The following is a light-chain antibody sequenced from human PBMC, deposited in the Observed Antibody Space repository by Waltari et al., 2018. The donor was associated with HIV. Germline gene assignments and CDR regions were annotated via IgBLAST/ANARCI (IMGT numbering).Light chain of an antibody. CDR2: KVS. CDR3: MQATHFPRT. J-gene: IGKJ2*01. Sequence: VMTQAPLSSPVTFGQPASISCRSIQSLVHSSGNTVLTWFHQRPGQTPRILIYKVSKRSPGVPDRISGSGTGTDFTLRIDRVQPEDAGVYFCMQATHFPRTFGQGTKLEIK. V-gene: IGKV2-24*01. CDR1: QSLVHSSGNTV.